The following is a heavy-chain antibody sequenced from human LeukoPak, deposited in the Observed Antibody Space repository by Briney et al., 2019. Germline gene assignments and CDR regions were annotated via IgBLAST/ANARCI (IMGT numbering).Heavy chain of an antibody. CDR3: AVPYCSSTSCPEGY. CDR1: GFTFSSSW. J-gene: IGHJ4*02. Sequence: GGSLRLSCAASGFTFSSSWMYWVRQAPGKGLVWVSRINSDGSSTSYADSVKGRFTISRDNAKNSLYLQMNSLRAEDTAVYYCAVPYCSSTSCPEGYWGQGTLVTVSS. V-gene: IGHV3-74*01. CDR2: INSDGSST. D-gene: IGHD2-2*01.